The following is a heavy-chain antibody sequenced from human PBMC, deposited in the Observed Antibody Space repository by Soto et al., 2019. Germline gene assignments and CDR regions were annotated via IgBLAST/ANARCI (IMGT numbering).Heavy chain of an antibody. V-gene: IGHV3-33*01. D-gene: IGHD3-3*01. J-gene: IGHJ4*02. Sequence: QVQLVESGGGVVQPGRSLRLSCAASGFTFSSYGMHWVRQAPGKGLEWVAVIWYDGSNKYYADSMKGRFTISRDNSKNTLYLQMNSLRAEDTAVYYCASFATPYYDFWSGYLHWGQGTLVTVSS. CDR1: GFTFSSYG. CDR2: IWYDGSNK. CDR3: ASFATPYYDFWSGYLH.